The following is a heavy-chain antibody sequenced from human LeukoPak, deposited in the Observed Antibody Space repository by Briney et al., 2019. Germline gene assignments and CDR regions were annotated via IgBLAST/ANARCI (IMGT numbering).Heavy chain of an antibody. CDR1: GGSFSGYY. J-gene: IGHJ4*02. V-gene: IGHV4-34*01. Sequence: SETLSLTCAVYGGSFSGYYWSWIRQPPGKGLEWIGEINHSGDTNYNPSLKSRITISVDTSQNLVSLNLTSVTAADTAVYYCARAGRSRPYDYWGQGTLVTVSS. CDR3: ARAGRSRPYDY. CDR2: INHSGDT. D-gene: IGHD6-19*01.